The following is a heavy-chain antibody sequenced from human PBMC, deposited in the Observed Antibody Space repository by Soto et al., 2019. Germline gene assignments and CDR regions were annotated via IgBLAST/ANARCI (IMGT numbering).Heavy chain of an antibody. CDR1: GYTFTSYG. J-gene: IGHJ4*02. D-gene: IGHD3-10*01. Sequence: ALVKVSCKASGYTFTSYGISWVRQAPGQGLEWMGWISAYNGNTNYAQKLQGRVTMTTDTSTSTAYMELRSLRSDDTAVYYCARVFRGSGSYDCDYWGQGTLVTVSS. CDR3: ARVFRGSGSYDCDY. V-gene: IGHV1-18*04. CDR2: ISAYNGNT.